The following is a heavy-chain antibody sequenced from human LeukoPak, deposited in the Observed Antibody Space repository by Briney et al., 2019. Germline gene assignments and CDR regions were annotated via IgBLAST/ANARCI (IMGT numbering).Heavy chain of an antibody. V-gene: IGHV3-7*01. CDR1: GFTFSDYW. J-gene: IGHJ4*02. CDR3: ARGGGSTSGRITMDY. Sequence: GGSLRLSCTASGFTFSDYWMTWVRQAPGKGLEWVANIKKNGSQRYYADSVRGRFTISRDNAKNSLFLQMNGLRAEDTAVDYCARGGGSTSGRITMDYCGQGTLVSVSS. CDR2: IKKNGSQR. D-gene: IGHD3-10*01.